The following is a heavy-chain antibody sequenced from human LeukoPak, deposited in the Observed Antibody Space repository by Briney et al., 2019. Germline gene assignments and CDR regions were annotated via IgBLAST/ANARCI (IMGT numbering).Heavy chain of an antibody. CDR3: ARARKIAARRENYYYMDV. D-gene: IGHD6-6*01. CDR1: GGSISSYY. V-gene: IGHV4-4*07. CDR2: IYTSGST. J-gene: IGHJ6*03. Sequence: PSETLSLTCTVSGGSISSYYWSWIRQPAGKGLEWIGRIYTSGSTNYNPSLKSRVTISVDTSKNQFSLKLSSVTAADTAVYYCARARKIAARRENYYYMDVWGKGTTVTVSS.